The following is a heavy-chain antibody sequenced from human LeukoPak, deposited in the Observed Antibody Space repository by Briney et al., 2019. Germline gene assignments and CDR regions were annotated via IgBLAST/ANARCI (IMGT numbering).Heavy chain of an antibody. Sequence: SETLSLTCTVSGGSISSSNYYWGWIRQPPGKGLEWIGSIYYSGSTYYNASLKSRVTISVDTSKNQFSLKLSSVTAADTAVYYCARGSNRYDSSGYLPDYWGQGTLVTVSS. D-gene: IGHD3-22*01. CDR2: IYYSGST. V-gene: IGHV4-39*07. J-gene: IGHJ4*02. CDR3: ARGSNRYDSSGYLPDY. CDR1: GGSISSSNYY.